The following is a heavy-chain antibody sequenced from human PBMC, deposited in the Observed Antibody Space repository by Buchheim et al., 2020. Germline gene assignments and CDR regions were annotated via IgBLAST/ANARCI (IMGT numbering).Heavy chain of an antibody. CDR3: ARGPTIAAESTFYFDY. J-gene: IGHJ4*02. Sequence: QVQLQQWGAGLLKPSETLSLTCAVFGGSFSDYYWSWIRQPPGKGLAWIGDINHSGSTNYSPSPKSRVTISVDTSKNQFSLKLSSMTAADTAVYYCARGPTIAAESTFYFDYWGQGTL. V-gene: IGHV4-34*01. CDR1: GGSFSDYY. D-gene: IGHD6-13*01. CDR2: INHSGST.